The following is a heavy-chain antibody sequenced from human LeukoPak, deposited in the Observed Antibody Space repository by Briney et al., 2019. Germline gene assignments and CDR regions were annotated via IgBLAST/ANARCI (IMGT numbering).Heavy chain of an antibody. Sequence: GESLKISCKGSGYRFTNFWIGWVRQTSGKGLEWMGIIYPGDSDTRYSPSFEGQVTISADKSITTAYLQWSSLKASDTAMYYCAKLSDGDRSFDYWGQGTLVTVSS. CDR2: IYPGDSDT. CDR3: AKLSDGDRSFDY. CDR1: GYRFTNFW. D-gene: IGHD4-17*01. V-gene: IGHV5-51*01. J-gene: IGHJ4*02.